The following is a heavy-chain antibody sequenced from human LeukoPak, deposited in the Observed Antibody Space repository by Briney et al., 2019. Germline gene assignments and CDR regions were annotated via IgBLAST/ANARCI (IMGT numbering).Heavy chain of an antibody. CDR2: IYSGGST. V-gene: IGHV3-53*01. D-gene: IGHD6-13*01. J-gene: IGHJ4*02. CDR1: GFTVSSNY. CDR3: ARRYSKQYYFDY. Sequence: GGSLRLSCAASGFTVSSNYISWVRQAPGKGLEWVSVIYSGGSTYYADSVKGRFTISRDNSKNTLYLQMNSLRAEDTAVYYCARRYSKQYYFDYWGQGTLVTVSS.